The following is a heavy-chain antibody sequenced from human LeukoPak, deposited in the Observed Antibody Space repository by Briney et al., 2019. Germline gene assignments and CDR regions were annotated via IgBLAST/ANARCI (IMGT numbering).Heavy chain of an antibody. CDR3: ARWIDSNYDSVDY. CDR1: GYTFTGYY. J-gene: IGHJ4*02. D-gene: IGHD4-11*01. CDR2: INPNSGGT. V-gene: IGHV1-2*02. Sequence: XKXSCKASGYTFTGYYMHWVRQAPGQGLEWMGWINPNSGGTNYAQKFQGRVTMTRDTSISTAYMELSRLRSDDTAVYYCARWIDSNYDSVDYWGQGTLVTVSS.